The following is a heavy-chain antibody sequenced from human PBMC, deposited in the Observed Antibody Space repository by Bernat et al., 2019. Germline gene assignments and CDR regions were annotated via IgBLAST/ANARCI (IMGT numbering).Heavy chain of an antibody. V-gene: IGHV3-11*05. CDR3: ARDRGIGYCSSTSCYVPPDY. CDR2: ISSSSSYT. J-gene: IGHJ4*02. CDR1: GFTFSDYY. D-gene: IGHD2-2*01. Sequence: QVQLVESGGGLVKPGGSLRLSCAASGFTFSDYYMSWIRQAPGKGLEWVSYISSSSSYTNYADSVKGRFTISRDNAKNSLYLQMNSLRAEDTAVYYCARDRGIGYCSSTSCYVPPDYWGKGTLVTVSS.